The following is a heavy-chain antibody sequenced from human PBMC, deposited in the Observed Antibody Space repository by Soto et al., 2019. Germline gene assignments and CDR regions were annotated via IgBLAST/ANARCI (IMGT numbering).Heavy chain of an antibody. J-gene: IGHJ5*02. Sequence: QVQLQESGPGLVKPSQTLSLTCTVSGGSISSGGYYWSWIRQHPVKGLEWIGYIYYSGSTYYNPSLKSRVTISVDTSKNQFSLKLSSVTAADTAVYYCASDAQDAEYNWFDPWGQGTLVTVSS. CDR1: GGSISSGGYY. CDR3: ASDAQDAEYNWFDP. D-gene: IGHD2-15*01. CDR2: IYYSGST. V-gene: IGHV4-31*03.